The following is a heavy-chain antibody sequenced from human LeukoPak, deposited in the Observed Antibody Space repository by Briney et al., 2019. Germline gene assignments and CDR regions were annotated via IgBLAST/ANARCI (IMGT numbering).Heavy chain of an antibody. CDR1: GFTFSSYE. CDR3: ARDSWGQWLPDAFDI. V-gene: IGHV3-48*03. CDR2: IRRSGNTT. J-gene: IGHJ3*02. D-gene: IGHD5-12*01. Sequence: PGGSLRLSCAASGFTFSSYEMNWVRQAPGNGLEWVSYIRRSGNTTYYADSVKGRFTISRDNAKNSLYLQMNSLRADDTAVYYCARDSWGQWLPDAFDIWGQGTMVTVSS.